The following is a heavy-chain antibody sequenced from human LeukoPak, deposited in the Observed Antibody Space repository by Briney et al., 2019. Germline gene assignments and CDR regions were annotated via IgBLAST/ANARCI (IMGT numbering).Heavy chain of an antibody. Sequence: GGSLRLSCAASGFTFSSYSMNWVRQAPGKGLEWVSSISSSSSYIYYADSVKGRFTISRDNAKNSLYLQMNSLRAEDTAVYYCARDCSGGSCWSPRGFDPWGQGTLVTVSS. CDR3: ARDCSGGSCWSPRGFDP. J-gene: IGHJ5*02. V-gene: IGHV3-21*01. CDR2: ISSSSSYI. CDR1: GFTFSSYS. D-gene: IGHD2-15*01.